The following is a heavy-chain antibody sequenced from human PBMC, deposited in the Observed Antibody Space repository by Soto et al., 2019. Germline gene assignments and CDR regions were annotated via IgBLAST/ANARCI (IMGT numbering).Heavy chain of an antibody. CDR2: IYWDGDR. V-gene: IGHV2-5*02. Sequence: QITLKESGPTLLEPTQTLTLTCSFSGFSLTSSGVGVGWLRQSPGQALECLGIIYWDGDRRYNPSLRQRLTVTKDTSKNQVLLTMTDMEPVDTATYYCAHRVTYHTYWDVGWFDPWGQGTLVTVS. CDR3: AHRVTYHTYWDVGWFDP. J-gene: IGHJ5*02. D-gene: IGHD2-8*02. CDR1: GFSLTSSGVG.